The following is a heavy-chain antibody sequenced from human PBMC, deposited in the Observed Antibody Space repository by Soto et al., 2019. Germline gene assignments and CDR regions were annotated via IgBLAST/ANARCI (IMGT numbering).Heavy chain of an antibody. D-gene: IGHD2-21*02. V-gene: IGHV3-74*01. CDR3: ARDAHPNGGNLNYFDS. Sequence: EVHLVESGGGSVQPGGSLRLSCAASGFTFSSHWMHWVRQVPGKGLVWVSCINNDGSRTNYAGSVKGRFTISRDNAKNTLYLQMKILRAEDTAVYYCARDAHPNGGNLNYFDSWGQGTLITVSS. CDR1: GFTFSSHW. J-gene: IGHJ4*02. CDR2: INNDGSRT.